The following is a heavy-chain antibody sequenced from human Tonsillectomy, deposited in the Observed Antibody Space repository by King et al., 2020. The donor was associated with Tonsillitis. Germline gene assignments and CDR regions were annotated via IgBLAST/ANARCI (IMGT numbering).Heavy chain of an antibody. Sequence: VQLVESGPEVKKAGASVKVSCKASGYTFTNYVISWVRQAPGQGLVWRGGISGYSGNTNYAQKLQGRVTVTTETFTSTAYMELRSLRSDDTAVYYCARERGYSSSSWAFDIWGQGTMLIVSS. V-gene: IGHV1-18*01. CDR3: ARERGYSSSSWAFDI. J-gene: IGHJ3*02. D-gene: IGHD6-13*01. CDR2: ISGYSGNT. CDR1: GYTFTNYV.